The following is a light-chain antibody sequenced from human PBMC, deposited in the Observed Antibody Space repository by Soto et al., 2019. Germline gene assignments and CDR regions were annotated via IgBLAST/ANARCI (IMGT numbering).Light chain of an antibody. CDR2: VNSDGSH. J-gene: IGLJ3*02. Sequence: QLVLTQSPSASASPGASVKLTCTLDSGHSAYPIAWHQQQPQKAPRFLMRVNSDGSHNKGDEIPNRFSGSSSGAERYLTISSLQSEDEADYFCQTWGSGDWVFGGGTKLTVL. CDR3: QTWGSGDWV. CDR1: SGHSAYP. V-gene: IGLV4-69*02.